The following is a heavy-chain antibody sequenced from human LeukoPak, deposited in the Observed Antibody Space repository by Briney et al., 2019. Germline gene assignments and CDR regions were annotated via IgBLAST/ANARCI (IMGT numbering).Heavy chain of an antibody. J-gene: IGHJ6*02. CDR3: ARDVVVVLAAIHYGMDV. D-gene: IGHD2-2*01. CDR1: GGSFSDYF. CDR2: INHSGRT. Sequence: SETLSLTCAVYGGSFSDYFWGWIRQPPGKGLEWIGEINHSGRTYYNPSLKSRVTISVGTSKNQFSLNLSSVTAADTAVYYCARDVVVVLAAIHYGMDVWGQGTTVTVSS. V-gene: IGHV4-34*01.